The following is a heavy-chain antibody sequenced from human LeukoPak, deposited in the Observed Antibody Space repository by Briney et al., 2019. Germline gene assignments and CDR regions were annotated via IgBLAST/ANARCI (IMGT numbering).Heavy chain of an antibody. CDR1: GFTFSSCA. J-gene: IGHJ4*02. D-gene: IGHD3-10*01. CDR2: ISGSGRTI. Sequence: GGSLRLSCAASGFTFSSCAMNWVRQAPGKGLEWVSYISGSGRTIYYADSVKGRFTISRDNAKNSLYLQMNSLRAEDTGVYYCVRTEGGVRGLSPDFWGQGTLVTVSS. V-gene: IGHV3-48*03. CDR3: VRTEGGVRGLSPDF.